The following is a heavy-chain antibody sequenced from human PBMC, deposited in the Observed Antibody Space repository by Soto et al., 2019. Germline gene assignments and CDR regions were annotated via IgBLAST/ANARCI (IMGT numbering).Heavy chain of an antibody. CDR1: GYTFSSYV. CDR3: AREGGVWGSFRYFDY. Sequence: QVQLVQSGVEVQKPGASVKVSCKASGYTFSSYVINWLRQAPGQGLEWMGWISPYNGNTNYGQNLQGRVTMTTDTSTSIVDMELRSLRSDDTAVYYCAREGGVWGSFRYFDYWGQGTLVTVSP. CDR2: ISPYNGNT. D-gene: IGHD3-16*02. J-gene: IGHJ4*02. V-gene: IGHV1-18*04.